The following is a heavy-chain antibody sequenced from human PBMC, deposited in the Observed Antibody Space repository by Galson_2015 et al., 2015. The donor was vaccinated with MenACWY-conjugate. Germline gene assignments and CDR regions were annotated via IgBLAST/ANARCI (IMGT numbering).Heavy chain of an antibody. CDR3: ARGGRRDNSGYTYAFAY. J-gene: IGHJ4*02. D-gene: IGHD5-18*01. V-gene: IGHV3-72*01. CDR2: IRNKLYSYTT. CDR1: GFTFSDYY. Sequence: SLRLSCAASGFTFSDYYMDWVRQAPGKGLEWVGRIRNKLYSYTTEYAASLKGRLTISRDGSKNSSHLQLNALKTEDTAVYFCARGGRRDNSGYTYAFAYWGQGTLVTVSS.